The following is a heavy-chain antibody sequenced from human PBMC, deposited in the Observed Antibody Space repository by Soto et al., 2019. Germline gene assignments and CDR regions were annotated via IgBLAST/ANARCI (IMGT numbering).Heavy chain of an antibody. CDR1: GCSISSGDYY. CDR2: IYYSGST. J-gene: IGHJ3*02. V-gene: IGHV4-30-4*01. Sequence: SETLSLTCTVSGCSISSGDYYWSWIRQPPGKGLEWIGYIYYSGSTYYNPSLKSRVTISVDTSKNQFSLKLRFVTAADTAVYSCARYHGYADVGARTDDAFDIWGQGTMVTV. D-gene: IGHD3-16*01. CDR3: ARYHGYADVGARTDDAFDI.